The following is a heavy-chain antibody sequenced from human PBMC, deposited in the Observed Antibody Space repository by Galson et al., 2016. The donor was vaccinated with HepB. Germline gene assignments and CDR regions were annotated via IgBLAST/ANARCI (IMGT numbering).Heavy chain of an antibody. D-gene: IGHD5-18*01. CDR1: GFNFSNYA. Sequence: SLRLSCAASGFNFSNYAMSWVRQAPGKGLEWVSGTYGGGHNTHYAESLKGRFTVSRDNSENTLYLQMNSLRVDDTAVYYCAKDGGDSDGTYDYWGQGTLVTVSS. J-gene: IGHJ4*02. CDR2: TYGGGHNT. V-gene: IGHV3-23*01. CDR3: AKDGGDSDGTYDY.